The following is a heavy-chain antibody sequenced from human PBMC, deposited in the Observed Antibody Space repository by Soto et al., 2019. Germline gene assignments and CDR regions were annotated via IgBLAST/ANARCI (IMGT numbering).Heavy chain of an antibody. CDR2: SYYGGTT. J-gene: IGHJ4*02. V-gene: IGHV4-38-2*01. CDR3: ARGWYYFDF. CDR1: VEPMTGGYY. Sequence: PSETLSLTCDVSVEPMTGGYYYGWIRQSPGKGLELIGSSYYGGTTYYNPSLRSRLAISIDTSKNQFSLRLSSVTAADTALYYCARGWYYFDFWGQGTLVTVSS. D-gene: IGHD2-15*01.